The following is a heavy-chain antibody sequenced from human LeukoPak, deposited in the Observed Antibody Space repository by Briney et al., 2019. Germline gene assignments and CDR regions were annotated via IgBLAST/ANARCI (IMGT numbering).Heavy chain of an antibody. CDR3: AKRGVVIRVVLVGFHKEAYYFDS. CDR1: GITLSNYG. D-gene: IGHD3-10*01. Sequence: GGSLGLSCAVSGITLSNYGMSWVRQAPGKGLEWVAGIGGSGGSTNYADSVKGRFTISRDSPKNTLYLQMNSVRAEDTAVYFCAKRGVVIRVVLVGFHKEAYYFDSWGQGALVTVSS. V-gene: IGHV3-23*01. J-gene: IGHJ4*02. CDR2: IGGSGGST.